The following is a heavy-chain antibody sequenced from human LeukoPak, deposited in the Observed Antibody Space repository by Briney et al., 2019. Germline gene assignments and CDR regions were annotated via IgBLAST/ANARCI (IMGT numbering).Heavy chain of an antibody. CDR1: GYTFSDYY. J-gene: IGHJ4*02. D-gene: IGHD5-24*01. Sequence: ASVKVSCKASGYTFSDYYMHWVRQAPGQGLEWMGWINPKSGATNSAQEFQGRVTMTRDASISTVYMELSRLTSDDTAVYYCAREKYDSELPDYWGQGTLVTVSS. CDR3: AREKYDSELPDY. CDR2: INPKSGAT. V-gene: IGHV1-2*02.